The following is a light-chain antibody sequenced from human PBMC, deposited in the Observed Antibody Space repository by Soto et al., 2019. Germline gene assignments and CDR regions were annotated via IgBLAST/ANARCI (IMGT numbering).Light chain of an antibody. Sequence: DIQMIQSPSTLSASVGDRVTITCRASQSISSWLAWYQQKPGKAPKLLIYKASSLESGVPSRFSGSGSGTEFTHTISSLQPDDFATYYCQQYNSYWTFGQGTKVEIK. V-gene: IGKV1-5*03. CDR3: QQYNSYWT. CDR2: KAS. J-gene: IGKJ1*01. CDR1: QSISSW.